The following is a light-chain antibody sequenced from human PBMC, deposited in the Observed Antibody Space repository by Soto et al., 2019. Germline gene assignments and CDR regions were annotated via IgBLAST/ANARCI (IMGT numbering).Light chain of an antibody. V-gene: IGLV2-14*01. CDR1: SSDVGGYNY. Sequence: QSVLTQPASVSGSPGQSITISCTGTSSDVGGYNYVSWYQQHPGKAPKLIIYELINRPSGVSNRFSGSKSGNTASLTISGLQAEDEADYYCKSYTSKSTGVFGTGTKVTVL. J-gene: IGLJ1*01. CDR2: ELI. CDR3: KSYTSKSTGV.